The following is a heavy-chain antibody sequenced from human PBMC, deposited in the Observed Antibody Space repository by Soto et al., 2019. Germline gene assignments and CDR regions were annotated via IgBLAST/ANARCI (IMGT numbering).Heavy chain of an antibody. Sequence: SETLSLTCAVYGGSFSGYYWSWTRQPPGKGLEWIGEINHSGSTNYNPSLKSRVTISVDTSKNQFSLKLSSVTAADTAVYYCARGPPTRPNRYSSSWTDYWGQGTLVTVSS. J-gene: IGHJ4*02. D-gene: IGHD6-13*01. CDR2: INHSGST. CDR1: GGSFSGYY. CDR3: ARGPPTRPNRYSSSWTDY. V-gene: IGHV4-34*01.